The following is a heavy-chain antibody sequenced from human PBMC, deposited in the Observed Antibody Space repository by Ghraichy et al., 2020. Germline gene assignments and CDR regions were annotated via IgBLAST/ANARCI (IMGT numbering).Heavy chain of an antibody. V-gene: IGHV3-74*01. CDR3: ARRTYLGDFDI. J-gene: IGHJ3*02. CDR1: GFTFSSYW. CDR2: INSDGSST. D-gene: IGHD1-26*01. Sequence: GESLNISCAASGFTFSSYWMHWVRQAPGKGLVWVSRINSDGSSTSYADSVKGRFTISRDNAKNTLYLQMNSLRAEDTAVYYCARRTYLGDFDIWGQGTMVTVSS.